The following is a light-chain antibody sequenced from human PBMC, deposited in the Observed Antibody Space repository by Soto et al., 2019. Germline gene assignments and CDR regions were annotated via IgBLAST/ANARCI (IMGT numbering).Light chain of an antibody. CDR2: SAS. CDR3: HKYGSSPYN. V-gene: IGKV1-27*01. CDR1: QDISSY. J-gene: IGKJ2*01. Sequence: DVQFTQYTSSLSESIRDRITITYRVSQDISSYLDCCRRKPGKLPKFLIYSASNLQSGVPSRFSGSGSGTDFTLTISSLEPEDFAVYYCHKYGSSPYNFGQGNTGDIK.